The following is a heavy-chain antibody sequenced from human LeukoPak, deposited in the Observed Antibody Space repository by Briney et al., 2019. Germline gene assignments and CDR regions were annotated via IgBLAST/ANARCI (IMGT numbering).Heavy chain of an antibody. CDR2: MNPNSGNT. J-gene: IGHJ5*02. CDR3: ARMSYYDSSGDNWFDP. V-gene: IGHV1-8*01. D-gene: IGHD3-22*01. CDR1: GYTFTSYD. Sequence: ASVKVSCKASGYTFTSYDINWVRQATGQGLEWMGWMNPNSGNTGYAQKFQGRVTMTRDTSISTAYMELSSLRSEDTAVHYWARMSYYDSSGDNWFDPWGQGTLVTVSS.